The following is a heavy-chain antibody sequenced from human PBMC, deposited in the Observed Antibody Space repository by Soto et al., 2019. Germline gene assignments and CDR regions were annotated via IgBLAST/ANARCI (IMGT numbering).Heavy chain of an antibody. CDR1: GGSFSGYY. CDR3: ARGRGYSYGYAGDDY. J-gene: IGHJ4*02. CDR2: INHSGST. Sequence: PSETLSLTCAVYGGSFSGYYWSWIRQPPGKGLEWIGEINHSGSTNYNPSLKSRVTISVDTSKNQFSLKLSSVTAADTAVYYCARGRGYSYGYAGDDYWGQGTLVTVSS. D-gene: IGHD5-18*01. V-gene: IGHV4-34*01.